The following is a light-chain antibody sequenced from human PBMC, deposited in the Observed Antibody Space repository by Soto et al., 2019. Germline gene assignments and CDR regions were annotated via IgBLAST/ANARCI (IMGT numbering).Light chain of an antibody. V-gene: IGKV3-20*01. J-gene: IGKJ4*01. Sequence: EIVLTQSPGTLSLSPWERATLSCRASQSVSSSSLAWYQQKPGQAPRLLIFGASSRATGIPDRFSASGSGSDFTLTISRLEPDDFAVYYCHQYDSLPLTFGGGTKVDIK. CDR1: QSVSSSS. CDR2: GAS. CDR3: HQYDSLPLT.